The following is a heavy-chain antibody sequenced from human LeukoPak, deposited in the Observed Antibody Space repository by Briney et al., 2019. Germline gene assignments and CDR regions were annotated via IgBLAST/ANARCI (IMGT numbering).Heavy chain of an antibody. CDR1: GGTFSSYA. CDR2: IIPIFGTA. V-gene: IGHV1-69*13. Sequence: SVKVSCKASGGTFSSYAISWVRQAPGQGLEWMGGIIPIFGTANYAQKFQGRVTITADESTSTAYMELSSLRSEDTAVYYCAESKAVAGYFDYWGQGTLVTVSS. D-gene: IGHD6-19*01. J-gene: IGHJ4*02. CDR3: AESKAVAGYFDY.